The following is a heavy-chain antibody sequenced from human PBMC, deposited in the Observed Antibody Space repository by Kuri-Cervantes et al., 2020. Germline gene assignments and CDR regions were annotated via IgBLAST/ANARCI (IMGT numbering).Heavy chain of an antibody. CDR1: GGSISSGDYY. D-gene: IGHD6-13*01. CDR2: IYHSGST. J-gene: IGHJ4*02. Sequence: SETLSLTCTVSGGSISSGDYYWSWIRQPPGKGLEWIGYIYHSGSTYYNPSLKSRVTISVDTSKNQFSLKLSSVTAADTSVYYCARDVAAAGLDYWGQGTLVTVSS. CDR3: ARDVAAAGLDY. V-gene: IGHV4-30-4*01.